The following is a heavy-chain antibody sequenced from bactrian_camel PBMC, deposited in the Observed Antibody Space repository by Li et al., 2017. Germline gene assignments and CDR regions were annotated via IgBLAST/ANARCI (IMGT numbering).Heavy chain of an antibody. Sequence: HVQLVESGGGSVQAGGSLRLSCVGSDDAYRWGCMGWVRQAPGKEREGVAAIYVGGGVTYYADSVKGRFTISQDNAKNTLYLQMNSLKPEDTAMYYCAADPFRTCAPQYVPAFYARGQGTQVTVPS. CDR3: AADPFRTCAPQYVPAFYA. D-gene: IGHD1*01. J-gene: IGHJ6*01. V-gene: IGHV3S1*01. CDR1: DDAYRWGC. CDR2: IYVGGGVT.